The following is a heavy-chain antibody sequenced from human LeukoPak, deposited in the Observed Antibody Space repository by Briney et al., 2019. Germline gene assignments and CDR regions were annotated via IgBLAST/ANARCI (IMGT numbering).Heavy chain of an antibody. CDR3: ARLGYCSSTSCYGELDY. Sequence: SETLSLTCTVSGGSISSYYWSWIRQRPGKGLEWIGYIYYSGSTNYNPSLKSRVTISVDTSKNQFSLKLSSVTAADTAVYYCARLGYCSSTSCYGELDYWGQGTLVTVSS. CDR1: GGSISSYY. D-gene: IGHD2-2*01. J-gene: IGHJ4*02. CDR2: IYYSGST. V-gene: IGHV4-59*08.